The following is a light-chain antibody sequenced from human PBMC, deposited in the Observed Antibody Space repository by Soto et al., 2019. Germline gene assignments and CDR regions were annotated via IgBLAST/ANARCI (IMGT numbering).Light chain of an antibody. CDR1: SSDVGGYNY. V-gene: IGLV2-14*01. Sequence: QSALTQPASVSGSPGQSITISCTGTSSDVGGYNYVSWYQQHPGKAPKLMIYEVSNRPSGVSNRFSGSKSGNTASLTISGPRAVDEADYYGSLYTSSSPRVFGGGPNLPAL. CDR3: SLYTSSSPRV. J-gene: IGLJ3*02. CDR2: EVS.